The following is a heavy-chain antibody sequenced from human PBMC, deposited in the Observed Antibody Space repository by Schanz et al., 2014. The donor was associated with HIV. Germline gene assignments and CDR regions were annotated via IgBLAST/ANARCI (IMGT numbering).Heavy chain of an antibody. D-gene: IGHD6-13*01. J-gene: IGHJ5*02. CDR3: AKDGYSSSWYLGENWFDP. V-gene: IGHV3-23*04. CDR2: ISGSGGRT. Sequence: EVQLVQSGGGLVQPGRSLRLSCAASGFTFDDYAMHWVRQAPGKGLEWVSTISGSGGRTYYADSVKGRFTISRDNSKNTLYLQVNSLRAEDTAVYYCAKDGYSSSWYLGENWFDPWGQGTLVTVSS. CDR1: GFTFDDYA.